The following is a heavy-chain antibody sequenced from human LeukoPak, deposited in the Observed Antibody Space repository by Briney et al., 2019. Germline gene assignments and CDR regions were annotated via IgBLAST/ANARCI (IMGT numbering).Heavy chain of an antibody. Sequence: GGSLRLSCAASGFTFSSYDMNWVRQAPGKGLEWVSSISSSSSYIYYADSVKGRFTISRDNAKNSLYLQMNSLRAEDTAVYYCARMPEGGSRSPLIGVFDYWGQGTLVTVPS. CDR1: GFTFSSYD. CDR2: ISSSSSYI. D-gene: IGHD1-26*01. V-gene: IGHV3-21*01. J-gene: IGHJ4*02. CDR3: ARMPEGGSRSPLIGVFDY.